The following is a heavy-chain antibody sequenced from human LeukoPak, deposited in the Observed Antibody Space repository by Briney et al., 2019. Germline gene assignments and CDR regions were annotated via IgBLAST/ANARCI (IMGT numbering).Heavy chain of an antibody. CDR2: ISGSGGNT. CDR3: ARDQIGYCSSTSCFQGFDP. V-gene: IGHV3-23*01. J-gene: IGHJ5*02. CDR1: GFTFSSYG. Sequence: GGSLRLSCAASGFTFSSYGMHWVRQAPGKGLEWVSAISGSGGNTYYADSVKGRFTISRDHSKNTLNLQMNSLRAEDTAVYYCARDQIGYCSSTSCFQGFDPWGQGTLVTVSS. D-gene: IGHD2-2*01.